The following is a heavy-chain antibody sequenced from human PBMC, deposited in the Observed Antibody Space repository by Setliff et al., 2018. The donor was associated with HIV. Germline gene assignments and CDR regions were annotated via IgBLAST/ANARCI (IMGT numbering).Heavy chain of an antibody. V-gene: IGHV4-59*01. CDR1: GGSINNYY. CDR3: ARVAPYYGMDV. CDR2: IYTNGGT. Sequence: SETLSLTCTVSGGSINNYYWSWIRQPPGKGLEYIGYIYTNGGTNYNPSLKSRVTISVDASKNQFSLILSSVTAADTAVYYCARVAPYYGMDVWGQGTTVTVSS. J-gene: IGHJ6*02.